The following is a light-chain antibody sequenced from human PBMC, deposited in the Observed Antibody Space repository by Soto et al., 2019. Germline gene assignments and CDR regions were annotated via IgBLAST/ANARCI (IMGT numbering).Light chain of an antibody. Sequence: EIVMTQSPATLSVSPGERVTLSCRASQSVSSKLAWYQQKPGQAPRLLIYGASTRATGIPARFSGSGSGTEFTLTISSLQSEDFAVYYCQQYNNWWTFGQGTKVEIK. V-gene: IGKV3D-15*01. CDR3: QQYNNWWT. CDR1: QSVSSK. J-gene: IGKJ1*01. CDR2: GAS.